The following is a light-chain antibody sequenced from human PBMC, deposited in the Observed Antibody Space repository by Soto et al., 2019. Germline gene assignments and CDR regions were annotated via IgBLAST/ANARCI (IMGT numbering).Light chain of an antibody. CDR3: SSYAGNNIHYV. V-gene: IGLV2-8*01. CDR1: STDVGVYNY. CDR2: EVS. J-gene: IGLJ1*01. Sequence: QSALTQPPSASGSAGQSVTISCTGTSTDVGVYNYVSWYQQHPGKAPKLMIYEVSKRPSGVPDRFSGSKSGNTASLTVSGLQAEDEADYYCSSYAGNNIHYVFGTGTKLTVL.